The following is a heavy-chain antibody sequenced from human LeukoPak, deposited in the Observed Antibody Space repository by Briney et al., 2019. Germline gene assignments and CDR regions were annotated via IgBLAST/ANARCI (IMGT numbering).Heavy chain of an antibody. J-gene: IGHJ4*02. CDR3: ARGGGVYYYDSSGYYAFDY. V-gene: IGHV1-46*01. CDR2: INPSGGST. D-gene: IGHD3-22*01. Sequence: ASVKVSCKASGYTFTSYYMHWVRQAPGQGLEWMGIINPSGGSTSYAQKFQGRVTMTRDTSTSTVYMELSSLRSEDTAVYYCARGGGVYYYDSSGYYAFDYWGQGTLVTVSS. CDR1: GYTFTSYY.